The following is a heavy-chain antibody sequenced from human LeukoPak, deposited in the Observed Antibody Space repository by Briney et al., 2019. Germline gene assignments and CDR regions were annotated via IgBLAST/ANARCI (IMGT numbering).Heavy chain of an antibody. CDR3: VKGHYHLFDP. CDR1: GFTFSDYA. D-gene: IGHD3-10*01. V-gene: IGHV3-23*01. CDR2: ISGDGATP. Sequence: GGSLRLSCAASGFTFSDYAMRWVRQAPGKGLEWVAAISGDGATPYYPDSRKGRFTGARDNSKNTLYLQMNSLRAEDTAVYYCVKGHYHLFDPWGQGTLVTVSS. J-gene: IGHJ5*02.